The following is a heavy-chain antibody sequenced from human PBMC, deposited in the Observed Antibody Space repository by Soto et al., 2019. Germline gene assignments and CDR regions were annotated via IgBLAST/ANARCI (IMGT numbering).Heavy chain of an antibody. CDR3: ARDSSSSGWSARAPLSGHAFDI. CDR1: GFTFSSYA. Sequence: PGGSLRLSCAASGFTFSSYAMHWVRQAPGKGLEWVAVISYDGSNKYYADSVKGRFTISRDNSKNTLDLQMNSLRAEDSDVYFRARDSSSSGWSARAPLSGHAFDIWGEGTMVPV. D-gene: IGHD6-19*01. J-gene: IGHJ3*02. V-gene: IGHV3-30-3*01. CDR2: ISYDGSNK.